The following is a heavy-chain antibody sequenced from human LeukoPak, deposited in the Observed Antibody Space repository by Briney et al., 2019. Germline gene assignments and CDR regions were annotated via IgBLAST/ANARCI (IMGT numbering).Heavy chain of an antibody. D-gene: IGHD2-2*01. Sequence: ASVKVSCKASGYTFTSYAMHWVRQAPGQRLEWMGWINAGNGNTKYSQKFQGRVTITRDTSASTAYMELSSLRSEDTAVYYCASGCSSTSCYGSGAFDIWGQGTMVTVSS. V-gene: IGHV1-3*01. CDR2: INAGNGNT. J-gene: IGHJ3*02. CDR1: GYTFTSYA. CDR3: ASGCSSTSCYGSGAFDI.